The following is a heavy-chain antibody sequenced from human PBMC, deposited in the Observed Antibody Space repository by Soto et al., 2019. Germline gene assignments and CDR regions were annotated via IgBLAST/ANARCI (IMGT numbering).Heavy chain of an antibody. J-gene: IGHJ4*02. Sequence: VWSLRLSCVASGFTFTNYCMHWVRQGPEKGLVWVSRIDNDGIYTSYADSVKGRFTISRDNAKNTLYLEMNNLRAEDTAVYYCGSVFEYWGQGSLVTVSS. CDR1: GFTFTNYC. V-gene: IGHV3-74*01. CDR2: IDNDGIYT. CDR3: GSVFEY.